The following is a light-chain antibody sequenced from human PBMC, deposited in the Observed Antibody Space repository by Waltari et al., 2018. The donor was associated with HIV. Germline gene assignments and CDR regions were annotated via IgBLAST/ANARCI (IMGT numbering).Light chain of an antibody. CDR3: QSADISDYYLVL. CDR2: KDS. J-gene: IGLJ3*02. V-gene: IGLV3-25*03. Sequence: SYELTQPPPVSVSPGQTARIPCSGDALQNQYAHRYQQKPGQAPILIIYKDSQRPSGIPERFSGSTSGTTVTLTISGVQVEDEADYYCQSADISDYYLVLFGGGTKLTVL. CDR1: ALQNQY.